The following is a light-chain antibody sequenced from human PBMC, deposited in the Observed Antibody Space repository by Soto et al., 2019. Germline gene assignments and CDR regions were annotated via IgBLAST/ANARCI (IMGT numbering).Light chain of an antibody. CDR2: DAS. J-gene: IGKJ1*01. CDR1: QSVSSY. CDR3: QQRSNWPRT. Sequence: PGERVTLFCRASQSVSSYLAWYQQKPGQAPRLLIYDASNRATGIPARFSGSGSGTDFILTISSLEPEDFAVYYCQQRSNWPRTFGQVTKVEIK. V-gene: IGKV3-11*01.